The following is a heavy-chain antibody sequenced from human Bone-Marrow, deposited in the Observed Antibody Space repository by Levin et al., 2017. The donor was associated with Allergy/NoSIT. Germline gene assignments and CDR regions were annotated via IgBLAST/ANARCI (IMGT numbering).Heavy chain of an antibody. CDR3: ARGRPNYYDYYYMDV. CDR1: GGSFSGYY. Sequence: SQTLSLTCSVHGGSFSGYYWTWIRQPPGRGLEWLGEINQSGTTNYNPSLESRVTMSVDMSKGHVSLRLPFVTAADTAIYYCARGRPNYYDYYYMDVWGTGTTVAVSS. V-gene: IGHV4-34*01. CDR2: INQSGTT. J-gene: IGHJ6*03.